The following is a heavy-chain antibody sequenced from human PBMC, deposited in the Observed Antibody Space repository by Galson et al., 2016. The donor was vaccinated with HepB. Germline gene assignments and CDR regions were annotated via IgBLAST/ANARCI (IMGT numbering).Heavy chain of an antibody. Sequence: SLRLSCAASGFTFSGSAIHWVRQASGKGLEWVGRIRTKANSYATTYAASVKGRFTISRDDSRNTAYLQMNSLNTEGTAVDYCTRMGGGYCSNGVCYTDYYYYYGLDVWGQGTTVTVSS. CDR1: GFTFSGSA. CDR3: TRMGGGYCSNGVCYTDYYYYYGLDV. J-gene: IGHJ6*02. D-gene: IGHD2-8*01. CDR2: IRTKANSYAT. V-gene: IGHV3-73*01.